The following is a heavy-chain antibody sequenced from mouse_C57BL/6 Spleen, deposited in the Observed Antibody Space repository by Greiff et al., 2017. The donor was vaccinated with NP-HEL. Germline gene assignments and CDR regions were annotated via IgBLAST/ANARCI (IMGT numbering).Heavy chain of an antibody. J-gene: IGHJ1*03. CDR3: ARETYYGSSYEWYFDV. D-gene: IGHD1-1*01. Sequence: EVQGVESGGGLVKPGGSLKLSCAASGFTFSSYAMSWVRQTPEKRLEWVATISDGGSYTYYPDNVKGRFTISRDNAKNNLYLQMSHLKSEDTAMYYCARETYYGSSYEWYFDVWGTGTTVTVSS. V-gene: IGHV5-4*01. CDR1: GFTFSSYA. CDR2: ISDGGSYT.